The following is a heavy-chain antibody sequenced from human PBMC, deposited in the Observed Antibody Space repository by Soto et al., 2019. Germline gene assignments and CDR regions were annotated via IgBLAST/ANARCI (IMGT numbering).Heavy chain of an antibody. J-gene: IGHJ6*02. Sequence: LTCTVSGGSIDNFYWSWIRQPPGKGLEWIGYIYSSGSTNYNPSLKSRVTISVDTSKNQFSLKLSSVTAADTAVYFCARDYTYFKVNTSGGMDVWGQGTTVTVS. D-gene: IGHD3-16*01. CDR2: IYSSGST. CDR1: GGSIDNFY. V-gene: IGHV4-59*01. CDR3: ARDYTYFKVNTSGGMDV.